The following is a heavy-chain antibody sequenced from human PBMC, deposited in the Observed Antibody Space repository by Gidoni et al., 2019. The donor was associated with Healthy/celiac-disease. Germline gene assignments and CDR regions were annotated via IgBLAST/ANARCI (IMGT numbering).Heavy chain of an antibody. Sequence: QVQLVESGGGVVQPGRSLRLSCAASGFTFSGYGMHWVRQAPGKGLGWVAVISYDGSNKYYADSVKGRFTISRDNSKNTLYLQMNSLRAEDTAVYYCAKVVVAATPDYWGQGTLVTVSS. CDR2: ISYDGSNK. D-gene: IGHD2-15*01. J-gene: IGHJ4*02. CDR1: GFTFSGYG. CDR3: AKVVVAATPDY. V-gene: IGHV3-30*18.